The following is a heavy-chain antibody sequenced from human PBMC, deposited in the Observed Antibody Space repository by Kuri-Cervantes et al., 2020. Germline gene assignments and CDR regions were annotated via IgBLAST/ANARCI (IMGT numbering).Heavy chain of an antibody. CDR1: GYSISSGYY. CDR3: AYRDY. D-gene: IGHD2-15*01. Sequence: LRLSCAVSGYSISSGYYWGWIRQPPGKGLEWIGSIYHSGSTYYNPSLKSRVTISVDKSKNQFSLKLSSVTAADTAVYYCAYRDYWGQGTLVTVSS. CDR2: IYHSGST. J-gene: IGHJ4*02. V-gene: IGHV4-38-2*01.